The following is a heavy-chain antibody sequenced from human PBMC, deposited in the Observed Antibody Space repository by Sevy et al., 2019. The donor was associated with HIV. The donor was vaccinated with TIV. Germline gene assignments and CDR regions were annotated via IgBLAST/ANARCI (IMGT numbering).Heavy chain of an antibody. Sequence: GGSLRLSCAASGFTFSSYWMSWVRQAPGKGLEWVANIKQDGSEKYYVDSVKGRFTISRDNAKNSLYLQMNSLRAEDTAVCYCARYYVWGSYRIDYWGQGTLVTVSS. D-gene: IGHD3-16*02. V-gene: IGHV3-7*03. CDR3: ARYYVWGSYRIDY. CDR1: GFTFSSYW. CDR2: IKQDGSEK. J-gene: IGHJ4*02.